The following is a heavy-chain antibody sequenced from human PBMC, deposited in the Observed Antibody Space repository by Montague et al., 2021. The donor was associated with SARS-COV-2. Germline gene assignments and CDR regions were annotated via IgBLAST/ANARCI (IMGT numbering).Heavy chain of an antibody. CDR3: ASWVSSTSWSTYYYYYMDV. D-gene: IGHD2-2*01. V-gene: IGHV3-23*01. CDR2: TSGSGGST. Sequence: SLRLSCAASGFTFSNYVINWVRQAPGEGLEWVSATSGSGGSTFYADSVKDRFTISSDNSRNTLYLEMNSLRAEDTAVYYCASWVSSTSWSTYYYYYMDVWGKGTTVTVSS. J-gene: IGHJ6*03. CDR1: GFTFSNYV.